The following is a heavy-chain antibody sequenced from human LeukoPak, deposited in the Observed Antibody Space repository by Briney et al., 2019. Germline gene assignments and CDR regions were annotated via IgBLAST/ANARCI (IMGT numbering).Heavy chain of an antibody. CDR3: ARDSLRGDILTGIDAFDI. Sequence: GGSLRLSCAASGFTFSSYWMSWVRQAPGKGLEWVANIKQDGSEKYYVDSVKGRFTISRDNAKNSLYLQMNSLRAEDTAVYYCARDSLRGDILTGIDAFDIWGQGTMVTVSS. V-gene: IGHV3-7*01. CDR1: GFTFSSYW. CDR2: IKQDGSEK. D-gene: IGHD3-9*01. J-gene: IGHJ3*02.